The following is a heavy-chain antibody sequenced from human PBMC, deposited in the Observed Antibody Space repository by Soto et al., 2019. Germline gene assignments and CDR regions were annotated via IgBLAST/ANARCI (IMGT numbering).Heavy chain of an antibody. CDR2: ISAYNGNT. CDR1: GYTFTSYG. Sequence: QVQLVQSGAEVKKPGASVKVSCKASGYTFTSYGISWVRQAPGQGLEWMGWISAYNGNTNYAQKLQGRVTMTTDTSTSTAYLEVRSLGFDDTAVYFCAGGGEYCSGGSCYDYWGQGTLVTVSS. J-gene: IGHJ4*02. V-gene: IGHV1-18*01. D-gene: IGHD2-15*01. CDR3: AGGGEYCSGGSCYDY.